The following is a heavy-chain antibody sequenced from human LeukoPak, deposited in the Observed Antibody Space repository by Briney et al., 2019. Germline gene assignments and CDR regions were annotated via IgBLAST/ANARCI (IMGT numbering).Heavy chain of an antibody. V-gene: IGHV3-23*01. CDR2: ITGRGDIT. D-gene: IGHD2-2*01. Sequence: PGGSLRLSCAASGFTFRSFGMSWVRQAPGKGLEWVSTITGRGDITYYADSVRGRFTISRDNSKNTLYLQMNSLRAEGTAVYYCAKDRVPSAKSYYYYYGMAVWGQGTTVTVSS. CDR1: GFTFRSFG. J-gene: IGHJ6*02. CDR3: AKDRVPSAKSYYYYYGMAV.